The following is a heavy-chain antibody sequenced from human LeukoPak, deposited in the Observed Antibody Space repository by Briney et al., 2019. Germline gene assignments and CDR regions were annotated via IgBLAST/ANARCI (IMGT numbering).Heavy chain of an antibody. CDR2: IDGSGDTI. V-gene: IGHV3-48*02. CDR1: GFPFSDYS. J-gene: IGHJ4*02. CDR3: SRPFDC. Sequence: PGGSLRLSCAASGFPFSDYSMNWVRQAPGKGLEWVSYIDGSGDTIYYPDSVKGRFTISRDNAKNSPDLQMNSLRDEDTAVYYCSRPFDCWGQGTLVTVSS.